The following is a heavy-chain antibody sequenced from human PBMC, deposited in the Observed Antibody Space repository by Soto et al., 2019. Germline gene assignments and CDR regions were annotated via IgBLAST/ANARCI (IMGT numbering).Heavy chain of an antibody. CDR1: GDSMTSGDYA. D-gene: IGHD2-2*01. CDR3: ARGDYQYSIDY. V-gene: IGHV4-30-2*01. Sequence: SETLSLTCTVSGDSMTSGDYAWSWIRQPPGKGLEWLGYIYRTGNTHYSPSLKSRVSISQDRSKNQFSLELTSVTAADTAVYYCARGDYQYSIDYWGQGTLVTVSS. J-gene: IGHJ4*02. CDR2: IYRTGNT.